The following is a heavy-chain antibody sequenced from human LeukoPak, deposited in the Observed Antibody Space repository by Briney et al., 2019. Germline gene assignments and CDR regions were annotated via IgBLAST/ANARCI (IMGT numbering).Heavy chain of an antibody. J-gene: IGHJ3*02. CDR2: INPSGGST. Sequence: ASVKVSCKASGYTFTSYYMHWVRQAPGQGLEWMGIINPSGGSTSYAQKFQGRVTMTRDTSTSTVYMELSSLRSDDTAVYYCAGGQWAVLWQGAFDIWGQGTMVTVSS. D-gene: IGHD6-19*01. V-gene: IGHV1-46*01. CDR3: AGGQWAVLWQGAFDI. CDR1: GYTFTSYY.